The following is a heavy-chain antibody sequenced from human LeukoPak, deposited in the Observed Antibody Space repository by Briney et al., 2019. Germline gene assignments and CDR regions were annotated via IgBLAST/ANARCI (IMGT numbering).Heavy chain of an antibody. J-gene: IGHJ3*02. CDR1: GFTFSSYG. CDR2: ISYDGSNK. D-gene: IGHD2-2*01. Sequence: PGRSLRLSCAASGFTFSSYGMHWVRQAPGKGLEWVAVISYDGSNKYYADSVKGRFTISRDNSKNTLYLQTNSLRAEDTAVYYCARGGGYCSTTSCYRLDIWGQGTMVTVSS. CDR3: ARGGGYCSTTSCYRLDI. V-gene: IGHV3-30*03.